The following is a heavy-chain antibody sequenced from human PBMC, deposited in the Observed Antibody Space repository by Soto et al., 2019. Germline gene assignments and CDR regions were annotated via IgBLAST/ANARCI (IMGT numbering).Heavy chain of an antibody. J-gene: IGHJ3*02. CDR2: IIPIIGTA. D-gene: IGHD2-8*01. V-gene: IGHV1-69*13. CDR1: GGTFTSYA. Sequence: SVKVSCKASGGTFTSYAISWVRQAPGQRLEWMGGIIPIIGTANYSQKFQGRVTITADESTSSAYMVLSRLRSEDTAVYYCARGRTIVLMVYAPHDAFDIWGQGTMVTVSS. CDR3: ARGRTIVLMVYAPHDAFDI.